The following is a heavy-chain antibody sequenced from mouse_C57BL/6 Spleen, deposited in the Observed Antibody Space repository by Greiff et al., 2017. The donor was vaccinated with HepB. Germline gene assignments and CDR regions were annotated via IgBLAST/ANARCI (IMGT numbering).Heavy chain of an antibody. V-gene: IGHV1-52*01. CDR2: IDPSDSET. Sequence: QVQLQQPGAELVRPGSSVKLSCKASGYTFTSYWMHWVKQRPIQGLEWIGNIDPSDSETHYNQKFKDKATLTVDKSSSTAYMQLSSLTSEDSAVYYCARGASYSNWDYWGQGTTLTVSS. D-gene: IGHD2-5*01. CDR3: ARGASYSNWDY. CDR1: GYTFTSYW. J-gene: IGHJ2*01.